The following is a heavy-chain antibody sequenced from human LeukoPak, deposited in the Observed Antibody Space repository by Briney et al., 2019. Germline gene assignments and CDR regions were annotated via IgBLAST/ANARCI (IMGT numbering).Heavy chain of an antibody. CDR3: ARAVVVASTSFPYFDY. CDR2: NSGSGSVI. Sequence: GGSLRLSCAASGFTFSDYYMSWIRQPPGKGLEWVSFNSGSGSVIQYADSVKGRFTISRDNAKNSLYLQMNSLRAEDTALYYCARAVVVASTSFPYFDYWGQGTLVTVSS. D-gene: IGHD2-15*01. J-gene: IGHJ4*02. V-gene: IGHV3-11*01. CDR1: GFTFSDYY.